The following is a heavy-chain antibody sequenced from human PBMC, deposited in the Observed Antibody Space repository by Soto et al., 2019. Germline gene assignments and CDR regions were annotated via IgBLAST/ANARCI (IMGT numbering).Heavy chain of an antibody. CDR2: ISSSGSTI. CDR3: ARGRGDCGGTNCYLDY. V-gene: IGHV3-48*02. D-gene: IGHD2-21*01. CDR1: GFSFSSHS. J-gene: IGHJ4*02. Sequence: EVQLVESGGGLVQPGGSLRLSCAASGFSFSSHSMKWVRQAPGKGLEWVSYISSSGSTIYYADSVKGRFTISRDNAKNSLYLQMNSLRDDDTAVYYCARGRGDCGGTNCYLDYWGQGALVTVSS.